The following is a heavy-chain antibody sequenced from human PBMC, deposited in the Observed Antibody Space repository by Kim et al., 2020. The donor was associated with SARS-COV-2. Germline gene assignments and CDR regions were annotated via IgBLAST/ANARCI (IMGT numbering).Heavy chain of an antibody. J-gene: IGHJ5*02. CDR3: ARPKLLWFGELYGFDP. D-gene: IGHD3-10*01. Sequence: SLKSRVTISVDTSKNQFSLKLSSVTAADTAVYYCARPKLLWFGELYGFDPGGQGTLVTVSS. V-gene: IGHV4-39*01.